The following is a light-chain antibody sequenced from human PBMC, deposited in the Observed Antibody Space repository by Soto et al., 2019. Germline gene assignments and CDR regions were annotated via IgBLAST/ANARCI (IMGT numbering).Light chain of an antibody. V-gene: IGKV3-20*01. CDR2: GAS. J-gene: IGKJ4*01. Sequence: EIVLTQSPGTLSLSPGERATLSCRASQSVSSSYLAWYQQKPGQAPRLLIYGASSRATGIPDRFSGSGSGTDFTLTISRREPEDFAVYYCQQYCSSPKLTFCGGTKVEIK. CDR3: QQYCSSPKLT. CDR1: QSVSSSY.